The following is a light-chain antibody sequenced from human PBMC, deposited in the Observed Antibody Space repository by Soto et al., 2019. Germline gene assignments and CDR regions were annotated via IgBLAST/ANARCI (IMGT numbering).Light chain of an antibody. CDR3: QKYNSAPLT. J-gene: IGKJ4*01. CDR1: QGIGVY. V-gene: IGKV1-27*01. Sequence: DIQMTQSPSSLSASLGDRVTITCRASQGIGVYLAWFQQKPGNVPKLLIYAASTLQAGVPSRFSGSGSGADFPLTISSLQPEDVATYYCQKYNSAPLTFGGGTKVEIK. CDR2: AAS.